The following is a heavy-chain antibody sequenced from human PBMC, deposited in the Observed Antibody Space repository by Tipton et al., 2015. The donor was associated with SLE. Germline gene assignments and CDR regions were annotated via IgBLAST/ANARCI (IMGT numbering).Heavy chain of an antibody. CDR1: GYTFTNYD. Sequence: QSGPEVKEPGASVKVSCQASGYTFTNYDIDWVRQAPGQGLEWMGWINPNSGDTNYVENFQGRVTMTRDTSISTAYMHLSSLRSDDTTMYYGARDRRDYDSIGSPASWGQGALVTVSS. V-gene: IGHV1-2*02. CDR3: ARDRRDYDSIGSPAS. J-gene: IGHJ5*02. D-gene: IGHD3-22*01. CDR2: INPNSGDT.